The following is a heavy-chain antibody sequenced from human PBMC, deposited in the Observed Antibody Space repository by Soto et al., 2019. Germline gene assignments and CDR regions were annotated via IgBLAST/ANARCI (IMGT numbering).Heavy chain of an antibody. CDR3: ATSSGSYYKRGDFDY. V-gene: IGHV3-23*01. J-gene: IGHJ4*02. D-gene: IGHD3-10*01. CDR2: ISGSGGST. Sequence: GGSLRLSCAASGFTSSSYAMSWVRQAPGKGLEWVSAISGSGGSTYYADSVKGRFTISRDNSKNTLYLQMNSLRAEDTAVYYCATSSGSYYKRGDFDYWGQGTLVTVSS. CDR1: GFTSSSYA.